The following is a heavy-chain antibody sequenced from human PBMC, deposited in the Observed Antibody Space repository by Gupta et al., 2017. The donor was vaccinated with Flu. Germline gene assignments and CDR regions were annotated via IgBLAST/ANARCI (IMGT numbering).Heavy chain of an antibody. J-gene: IGHJ4*02. D-gene: IGHD2-8*02. CDR2: IWYDEKYK. V-gene: IGHV3-33*06. Sequence: QVKLVESGGAEVQPGGSLRLSCSTSGLTFSSNGMNWVRQAPGTGLEWVAVIWYDEKYKYYADSVKGRVTISRDNSKDTVYLQMNSLTAEDTGLYYCAKSVYCAGGGCYSPAGHWCQGTQVTVSS. CDR3: AKSVYCAGGGCYSPAGH. CDR1: GLTFSSNG.